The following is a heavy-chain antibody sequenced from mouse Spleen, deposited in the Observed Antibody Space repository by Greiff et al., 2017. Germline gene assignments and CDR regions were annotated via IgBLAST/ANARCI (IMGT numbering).Heavy chain of an antibody. CDR2: IHPNSGST. Sequence: QVQLQQPGAELVKPGASVKLSCKASGYTFTSYWMHWVKQRPGQGLEWIGMIHPNSGSTNYNEKFKSKATLTVDKSSSTAYMQLSSLTSEDSAVYYCAREGEDGYYHRFAYWGQGTLVTVSA. CDR1: GYTFTSYW. V-gene: IGHV1-64*01. D-gene: IGHD2-3*01. CDR3: AREGEDGYYHRFAY. J-gene: IGHJ3*01.